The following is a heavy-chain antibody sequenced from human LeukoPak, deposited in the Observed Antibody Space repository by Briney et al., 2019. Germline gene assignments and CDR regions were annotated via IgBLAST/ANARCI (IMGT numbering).Heavy chain of an antibody. CDR2: INSDGSTT. Sequence: GGSLRLSCAASGFTISSYWMHWVRQAPGKGLVWVSRINSDGSTTTYADSVKGRFTVSRDNAKNTVYLQMNSLRAEDTAVYYCATVTLGYWGQGTLVTVSS. V-gene: IGHV3-74*01. CDR1: GFTISSYW. J-gene: IGHJ4*02. D-gene: IGHD4-17*01. CDR3: ATVTLGY.